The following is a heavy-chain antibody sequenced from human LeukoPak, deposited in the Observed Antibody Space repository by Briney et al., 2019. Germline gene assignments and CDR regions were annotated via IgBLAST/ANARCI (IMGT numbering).Heavy chain of an antibody. CDR3: ARGTGMAD. CDR1: GFTFSSYA. Sequence: PGGSLRLSCAASGFTFSSYAMSWVRQAPGKGLEWVSSISGSNSYIYYADSMKGRFTISRDNANNSLSLQMNSLRADDTAVYYCARGTGMADWGQGTLVTVSP. V-gene: IGHV3-21*01. CDR2: ISGSNSYI. J-gene: IGHJ4*02. D-gene: IGHD3-10*01.